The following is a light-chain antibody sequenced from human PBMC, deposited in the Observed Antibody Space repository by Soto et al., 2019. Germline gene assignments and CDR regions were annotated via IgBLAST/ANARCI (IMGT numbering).Light chain of an antibody. CDR1: QSVRNL. Sequence: EIVLTQSPATRSLSPGESATLSCRASQSVRNLLAWYQQRPGQAPRLLVYGASTRATGIPARFSGSGAGTDFTLTITSLQSEDFAVPFCQQYRKWPWKFGQGTKVDI. V-gene: IGKV3-11*01. CDR3: QQYRKWPWK. CDR2: GAS. J-gene: IGKJ1*01.